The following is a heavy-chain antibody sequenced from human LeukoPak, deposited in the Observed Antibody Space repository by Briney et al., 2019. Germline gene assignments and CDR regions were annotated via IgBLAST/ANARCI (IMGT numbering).Heavy chain of an antibody. D-gene: IGHD1-26*01. CDR1: GFTFSSYA. V-gene: IGHV3-30-3*01. CDR3: GGSWVG. Sequence: GRSLRLSCAASGFTFSSYAMHWVRQAPGKGLEWVAVISYDGSNKYYADSVKGRFTISRDNSKNTLYLQMNSLRAEDTAVYYCGGSWVGWGQGTMVTVSS. J-gene: IGHJ3*01. CDR2: ISYDGSNK.